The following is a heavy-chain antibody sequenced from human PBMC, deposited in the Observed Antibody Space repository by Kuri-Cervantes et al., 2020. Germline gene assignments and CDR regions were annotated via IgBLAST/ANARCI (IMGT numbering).Heavy chain of an antibody. CDR2: IYPGDSDT. CDR3: ARHYGDDYVWGSYRSEPDYYYYGMDV. CDR1: GYSFTSYW. D-gene: IGHD3-16*02. Sequence: GESLKISCKGSGYSFTSYWIGWVRQMPGKGLEWMGIIYPGDSDTRYSPSFQGQVIISADKSISTAYLQWSSLKASDTAMYYCARHYGDDYVWGSYRSEPDYYYYGMDVWGQGTTVTVSS. V-gene: IGHV5-51*01. J-gene: IGHJ6*02.